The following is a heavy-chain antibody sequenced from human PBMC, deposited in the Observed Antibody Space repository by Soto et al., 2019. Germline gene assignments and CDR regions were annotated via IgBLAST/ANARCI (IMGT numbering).Heavy chain of an antibody. V-gene: IGHV4-59*01. D-gene: IGHD3-10*01. J-gene: IGHJ6*02. CDR1: GGSISSYY. Sequence: SETLSLTCTVSGGSISSYYWSWIRQPPGKGLEWIGYIYYSGSTNYNPSLKSRVTISVDTSKNQFSLKLSSVTAADTAVYYCARVPYYGSGSYGGMDVWGQGTTVTVS. CDR3: ARVPYYGSGSYGGMDV. CDR2: IYYSGST.